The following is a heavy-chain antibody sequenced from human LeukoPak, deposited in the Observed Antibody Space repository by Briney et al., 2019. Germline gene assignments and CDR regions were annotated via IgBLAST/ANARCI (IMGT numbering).Heavy chain of an antibody. J-gene: IGHJ4*02. CDR3: ARHPERYSYFDY. V-gene: IGHV4-59*08. CDR2: IYSSGTT. CDR1: GGSISDYY. Sequence: EASETLSLTCTVPGGSISDYYWSWIRQPPGKGLEWIGYIYSSGTTNYNPSLRSRVAISVDTSKNQLSLKLNSVTAADTAVYSCARHPERYSYFDYWGQGTLVTVSS. D-gene: IGHD5-18*01.